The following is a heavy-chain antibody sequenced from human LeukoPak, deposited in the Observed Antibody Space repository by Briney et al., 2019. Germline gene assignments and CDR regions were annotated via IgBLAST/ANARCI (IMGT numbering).Heavy chain of an antibody. V-gene: IGHV1-69*04. CDR1: GGTFSSYA. Sequence: ASVKVSFKGSGGTFSSYAISWVRQAPGQGPEWMGRIIPILGIANYAQKFQGRVTITADKSTSTAYMELSSLRSEDTAVYYCARVASFGSGSPYGMDVWGQGTTVTVSS. CDR2: IIPILGIA. CDR3: ARVASFGSGSPYGMDV. J-gene: IGHJ6*02. D-gene: IGHD3-10*01.